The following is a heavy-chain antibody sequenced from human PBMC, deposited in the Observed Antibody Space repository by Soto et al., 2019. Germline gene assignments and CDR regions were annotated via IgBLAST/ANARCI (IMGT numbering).Heavy chain of an antibody. CDR1: GFTFSSYG. CDR3: ARAPKRDYYDSSGYYWGANYYYYYGMDV. J-gene: IGHJ6*02. Sequence: GGSLRLSCAASGFTFSSYGMHWVRQAPGKGLEWVAVISYDGSNKYYADSVKGRFTISRDNSKNTLYLQMNSLRAEDTAVYYCARAPKRDYYDSSGYYWGANYYYYYGMDVWGQGTTVTVSS. CDR2: ISYDGSNK. D-gene: IGHD3-22*01. V-gene: IGHV3-30*03.